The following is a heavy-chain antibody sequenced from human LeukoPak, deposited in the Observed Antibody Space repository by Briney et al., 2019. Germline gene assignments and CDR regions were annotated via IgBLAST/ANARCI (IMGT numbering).Heavy chain of an antibody. J-gene: IGHJ4*02. D-gene: IGHD3-16*01. CDR1: GGSFSGYY. V-gene: IGHV4-34*01. CDR2: INHSGST. Sequence: TSETLSLTCAVYGGSFSGYYWSWIRRPPGKGLEWIGEINHSGSTNYNPSLKSRVTISVDTSKNQFSLKLSSVTAADTAVYYCATYTSSGLFGYWGQGTLVTVSS. CDR3: ATYTSSGLFGY.